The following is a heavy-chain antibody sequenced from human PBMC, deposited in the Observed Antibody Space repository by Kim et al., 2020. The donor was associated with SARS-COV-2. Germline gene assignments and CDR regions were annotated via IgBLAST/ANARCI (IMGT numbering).Heavy chain of an antibody. Sequence: KFQGRVTITADESTSTAYMELSSLRSEDTAVYYCAGSYYYGSGSYYHFDYWGQGTLVTVSS. J-gene: IGHJ4*02. V-gene: IGHV1-69*01. D-gene: IGHD3-10*01. CDR3: AGSYYYGSGSYYHFDY.